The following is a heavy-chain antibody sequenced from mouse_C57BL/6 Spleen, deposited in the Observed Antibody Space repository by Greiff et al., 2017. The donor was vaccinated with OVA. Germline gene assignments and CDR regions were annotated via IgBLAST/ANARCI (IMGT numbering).Heavy chain of an antibody. D-gene: IGHD1-1*01. J-gene: IGHJ3*01. Sequence: EVQLVESGPGLVKPSQSLSLTCSVTGYSITSGYYWNWIRQFPGNKLEWMGYISYDGSNNYNPSLKNRISITRDTSKNQFFLKLNSVTTEDTATYYCAREDYGSIAYWGQGTLVTVSA. CDR3: AREDYGSIAY. V-gene: IGHV3-6*01. CDR2: ISYDGSN. CDR1: GYSITSGYY.